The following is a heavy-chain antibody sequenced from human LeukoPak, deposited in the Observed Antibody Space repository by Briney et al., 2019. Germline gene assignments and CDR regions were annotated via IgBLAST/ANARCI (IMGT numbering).Heavy chain of an antibody. CDR3: ARTYCSGGSCYSWFDP. J-gene: IGHJ5*02. CDR1: GYTFTSYG. CDR2: ISAYNGNT. D-gene: IGHD2-15*01. V-gene: IGHV1-18*01. Sequence: ASVKVSCKASGYTFTSYGISWVRQAPGQGLEWVGWISAYNGNTNYARKLQGRVTMTTDTSTSTAYMELRSLRSDDTAVYYCARTYCSGGSCYSWFDPWGQGTLVTVSS.